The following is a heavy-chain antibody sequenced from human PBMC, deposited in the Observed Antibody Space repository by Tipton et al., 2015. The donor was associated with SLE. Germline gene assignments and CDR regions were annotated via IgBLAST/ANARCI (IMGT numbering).Heavy chain of an antibody. Sequence: TLSLTCAVYGGSFSGYYWSWIRQPPGKGLEWIGEINHSGSTNYNPPLKSRVTISVDTSKNQFSLKLSSVTAADTAVYYCARSWSYYYMDVWGKGTTVTVSS. J-gene: IGHJ6*03. CDR3: ARSWSYYYMDV. V-gene: IGHV4-34*01. D-gene: IGHD6-13*01. CDR1: GGSFSGYY. CDR2: INHSGST.